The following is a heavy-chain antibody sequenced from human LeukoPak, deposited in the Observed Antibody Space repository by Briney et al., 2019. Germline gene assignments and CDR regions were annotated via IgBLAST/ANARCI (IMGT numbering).Heavy chain of an antibody. CDR3: ARGLYSGSYYSFDI. J-gene: IGHJ3*02. Sequence: PSQTLSLTCTVSGGSISSGDYYWSWIRQPPGKGLEWIGYIYYSGSTYYNPSLKSRVTISVDTSKNQFSLKLSPVTAADTAVYYCARGLYSGSYYSFDIWGQGTMVTVSS. CDR1: GGSISSGDYY. V-gene: IGHV4-30-4*01. CDR2: IYYSGST. D-gene: IGHD1-26*01.